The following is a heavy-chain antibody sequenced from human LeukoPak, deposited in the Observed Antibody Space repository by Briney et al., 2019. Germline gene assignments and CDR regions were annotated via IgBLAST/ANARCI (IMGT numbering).Heavy chain of an antibody. CDR3: ARGSFLDV. CDR2: TYYRSKWYN. V-gene: IGHV6-1*01. CDR1: GDSVSGSSVA. Sequence: SQTLSLTCAISGDSVSGSSVAWNWIRQSPSRGLEWLGRTYYRSKWYNDYALSVKSRITINPDTSKNQFSLQPNSVTPEDTAVYYCARGSFLDVWGQGTTVTVSS. J-gene: IGHJ6*02.